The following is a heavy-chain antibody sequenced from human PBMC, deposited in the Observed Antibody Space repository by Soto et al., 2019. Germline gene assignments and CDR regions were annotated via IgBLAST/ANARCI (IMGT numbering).Heavy chain of an antibody. D-gene: IGHD5-18*01. CDR1: GGTFSSYA. CDR3: ARDPVDTAMVTSPERHRGNWFDP. Sequence: QVQLVQSGAEVKKPGSSVKVSCKASGGTFSSYAISWVRQAPGQGLEWMGGIIPIFGTANYAQKFQGRVTITADESTSTAYMELSSLRSEDTAVYYCARDPVDTAMVTSPERHRGNWFDPWGQGTLVTVSS. CDR2: IIPIFGTA. V-gene: IGHV1-69*12. J-gene: IGHJ5*02.